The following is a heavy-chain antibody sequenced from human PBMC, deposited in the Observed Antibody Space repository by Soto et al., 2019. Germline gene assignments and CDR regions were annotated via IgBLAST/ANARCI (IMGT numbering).Heavy chain of an antibody. V-gene: IGHV4-30-4*08. J-gene: IGHJ6*02. Sequence: TSETLSLTCTVSGGSISSGDYYWSWIRQPPGKGLEWIGYIYYSGSTYYNPSLKSRVTISVDTSKNQFSLKLSSVTAADTAVYYCARAITVAGNLWQFYYYGMDVWGQGTTVTVSS. CDR2: IYYSGST. CDR3: ARAITVAGNLWQFYYYGMDV. CDR1: GGSISSGDYY. D-gene: IGHD6-19*01.